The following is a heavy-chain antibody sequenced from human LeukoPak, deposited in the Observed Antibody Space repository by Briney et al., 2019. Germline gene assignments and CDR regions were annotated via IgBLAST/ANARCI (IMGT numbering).Heavy chain of an antibody. CDR2: IRYDGSNK. CDR1: GFTFSSYG. D-gene: IGHD2-2*01. J-gene: IGHJ4*02. Sequence: GGSLRLSCAASGFTFSSYGMHWVRQAPGKGLEWVAFIRYDGSNKYYADSVKGRFTISRDNSKNTLYLKMNSLRAEDTAVYYCAKDRGDIVVVPAAPGGGKRRGFDYWGQGTLVTVSS. V-gene: IGHV3-30*02. CDR3: AKDRGDIVVVPAAPGGGKRRGFDY.